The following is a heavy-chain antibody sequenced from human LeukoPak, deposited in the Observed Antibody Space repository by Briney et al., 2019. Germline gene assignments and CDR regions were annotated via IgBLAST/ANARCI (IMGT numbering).Heavy chain of an antibody. Sequence: PGGSLRLSCVASGFSFSTYSMSWVRQSPGKGLEWVSAITRSSSSIYYSDSVQGRFTISRDNVKRSVYLQMDSLRAEDTGVYYCTSELYFSDGSGPWGPGTRVIVSS. CDR2: ITRSSSSI. CDR3: TSELYFSDGSGP. CDR1: GFSFSTYS. V-gene: IGHV3-21*01. J-gene: IGHJ3*01. D-gene: IGHD3-22*01.